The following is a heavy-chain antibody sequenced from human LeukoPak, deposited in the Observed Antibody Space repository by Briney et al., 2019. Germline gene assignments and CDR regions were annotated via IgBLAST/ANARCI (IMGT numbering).Heavy chain of an antibody. J-gene: IGHJ4*02. CDR2: ISGSGDTA. Sequence: GGSLRLSCAASGFTFSTYAMIWVRQAPGKGLEWVSSISGSGDTANYADSVKGRFTISRDDSNSAVHLQMNSLRGEDTAIYYCAKDRGYWGQGTLVTVSS. CDR1: GFTFSTYA. V-gene: IGHV3-23*01. CDR3: AKDRGY.